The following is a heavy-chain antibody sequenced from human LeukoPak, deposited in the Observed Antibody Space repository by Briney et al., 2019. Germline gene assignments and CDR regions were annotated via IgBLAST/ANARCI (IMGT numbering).Heavy chain of an antibody. V-gene: IGHV4-34*01. D-gene: IGHD2-2*01. CDR2: INHSGST. CDR1: GGSFSGYY. CDR3: AKAMRQYQLLTTYLDY. J-gene: IGHJ4*02. Sequence: SSETLSLTCAVYGGSFSGYYWSWIRQPPGKGLEWIGEINHSGSTNYNPSLKSRVTISVDTSKNQFSLKLSSVTAADTAVYYCAKAMRQYQLLTTYLDYWGQGTLVTVSS.